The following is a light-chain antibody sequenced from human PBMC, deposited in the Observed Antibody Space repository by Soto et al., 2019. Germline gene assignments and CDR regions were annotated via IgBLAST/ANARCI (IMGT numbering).Light chain of an antibody. CDR3: QHYNSFSP. CDR1: QTINNL. V-gene: IGKV1-5*03. Sequence: DLQMTQSPSTLSASVGDRVTITCRASQTINNLLAWYQQKPGKAPKLLIYKTSTLESGVPSRFSGSGSGTEFTLTISSLQPDDFATYYCQHYNSFSPFGGGTKVEIK. J-gene: IGKJ4*02. CDR2: KTS.